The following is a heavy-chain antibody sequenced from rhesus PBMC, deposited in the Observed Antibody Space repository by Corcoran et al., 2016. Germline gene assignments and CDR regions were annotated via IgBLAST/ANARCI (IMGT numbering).Heavy chain of an antibody. CDR1: GGSISSNY. CDR3: ARLTVAAPADY. Sequence: QLQLQESGPGLVKPSETLSVTCAASGGSISSNYWSWIRQPPGKGLEWIGRIYGSGRCTNYTPCRKSRVTLSVDTSKNQRSLKLSSVTAAETAVYYCARLTVAAPADYWGQGVLVTVSS. D-gene: IGHD4-29*01. J-gene: IGHJ4*01. V-gene: IGHV4-169*01. CDR2: IYGSGRCT.